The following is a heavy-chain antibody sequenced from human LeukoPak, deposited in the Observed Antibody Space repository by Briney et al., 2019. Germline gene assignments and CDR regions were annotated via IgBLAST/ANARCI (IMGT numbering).Heavy chain of an antibody. CDR2: IYYSGST. J-gene: IGHJ5*02. Sequence: SETLSLTCTVSGGSISSYYWSWIRQPPGKGLECIGYIYYSGSTNYNPSLKSRVTISVDTSKNQFSLKLSSVTAADTAVYYCARVHYYDSSGYPRFDPWGQGTLVTVSS. CDR3: ARVHYYDSSGYPRFDP. D-gene: IGHD3-22*01. V-gene: IGHV4-59*01. CDR1: GGSISSYY.